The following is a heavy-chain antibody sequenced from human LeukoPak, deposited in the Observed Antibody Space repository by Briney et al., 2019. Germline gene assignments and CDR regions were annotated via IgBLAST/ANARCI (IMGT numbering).Heavy chain of an antibody. V-gene: IGHV1-2*02. D-gene: IGHD4-23*01. CDR3: ARGTYGGLPTSYYYYYMDV. CDR2: IYPDSGGT. Sequence: GASVKVSCKASGYTFTVYYVHWVRQAPGQGLEWMGWIYPDSGGTTYAEKFQGRATMTRDTSITTAYLELSRLRSDDTAVYYCARGTYGGLPTSYYYYYMDVWGKGTTVTISS. J-gene: IGHJ6*03. CDR1: GYTFTVYY.